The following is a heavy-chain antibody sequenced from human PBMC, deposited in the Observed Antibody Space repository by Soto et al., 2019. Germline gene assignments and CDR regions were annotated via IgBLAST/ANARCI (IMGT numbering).Heavy chain of an antibody. V-gene: IGHV3-30-3*01. CDR2: ISYDGSNK. Sequence: QVQLVESGGGAVQPGRSLRLSCAASGFTFSGYVMHRVRQAPGKGLEWVAVISYDGSNKYYADSVKGRFTIYRDNSKNTLYLQMNSLRAEDTAVFYCARGDIVATGSYDYWGQGTLVTVSS. CDR3: ARGDIVATGSYDY. CDR1: GFTFSGYV. J-gene: IGHJ4*02. D-gene: IGHD5-12*01.